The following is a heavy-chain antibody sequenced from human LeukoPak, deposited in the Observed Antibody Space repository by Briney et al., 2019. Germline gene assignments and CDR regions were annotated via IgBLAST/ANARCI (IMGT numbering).Heavy chain of an antibody. CDR2: IYYSGST. J-gene: IGHJ4*02. V-gene: IGHV4-59*08. CDR3: VRHNYYYDLFDY. D-gene: IGHD3-22*01. CDR1: GGSISSYY. Sequence: SETLSLTCTVSGGSISSYYWSWIRQPPGKGLEWIGYIYYSGSTKYNASLNSRVTMSVDTSKNQFSLKLSSATAADTAVYYCVRHNYYYDLFDYWGQGTLVTVSS.